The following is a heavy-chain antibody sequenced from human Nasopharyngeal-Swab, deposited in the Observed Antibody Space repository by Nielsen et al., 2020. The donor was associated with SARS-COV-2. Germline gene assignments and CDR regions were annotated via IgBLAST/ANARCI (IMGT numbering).Heavy chain of an antibody. CDR1: GYTFTSYG. Sequence: ASVKVSCKASGYTFTSYGISWVRQATGQGLEWMGGFDPEDGETIYAQKFQGRVTMTEDTSTDTAYMELSSLRSEDTAVYYCATVYSAVYSSGWYFYWGQGTLVTVSS. D-gene: IGHD6-19*01. CDR3: ATVYSAVYSSGWYFY. V-gene: IGHV1-24*01. CDR2: FDPEDGET. J-gene: IGHJ4*02.